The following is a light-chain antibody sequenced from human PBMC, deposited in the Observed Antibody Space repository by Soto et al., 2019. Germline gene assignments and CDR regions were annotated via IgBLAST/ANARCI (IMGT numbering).Light chain of an antibody. CDR2: EVT. Sequence: QSALTQPASVSGSPGQSITISCTGTSSDVGGYNYVSWYQQHPGKAPKLIIYEVTNRPAGVSNRFSGSKSGNTASLTISGLQAEDEADYYCNSYTPTSSGVFGGGTQLTVL. V-gene: IGLV2-14*01. CDR3: NSYTPTSSGV. CDR1: SSDVGGYNY. J-gene: IGLJ3*02.